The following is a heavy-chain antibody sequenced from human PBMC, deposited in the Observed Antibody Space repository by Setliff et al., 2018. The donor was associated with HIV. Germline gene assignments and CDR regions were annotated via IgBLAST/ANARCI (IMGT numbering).Heavy chain of an antibody. CDR3: AKARERYYHGSGSPHY. V-gene: IGHV3-23*01. CDR1: GFTFSSYA. Sequence: GSLRLSCAASGFTFSSYAMSWVRQAPGKGLEWVSAISGSGGSTYYADSVKGRFTISRDNSKNTLYLQMNSLRAEDTAVYYCAKARERYYHGSGSPHYWGQGTLVTVSS. D-gene: IGHD3-10*01. J-gene: IGHJ4*02. CDR2: ISGSGGST.